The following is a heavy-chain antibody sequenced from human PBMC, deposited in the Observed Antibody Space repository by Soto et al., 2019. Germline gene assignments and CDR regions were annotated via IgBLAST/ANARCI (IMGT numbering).Heavy chain of an antibody. J-gene: IGHJ5*02. CDR2: IYSSGST. CDR3: AREFSYHFDP. CDR1: GDSISGYH. V-gene: IGHV4-4*07. D-gene: IGHD2-2*01. Sequence: SETLSLTCTVSGDSISGYHWSWIRQPAGKGLEWIGRIYSSGSTNYKASLKSRVTMSVDTSKNQFSLKMNSVTAADTAVYYCAREFSYHFDPWGQGILVTVSS.